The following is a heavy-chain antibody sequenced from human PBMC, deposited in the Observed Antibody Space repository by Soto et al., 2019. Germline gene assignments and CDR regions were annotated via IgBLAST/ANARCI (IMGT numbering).Heavy chain of an antibody. V-gene: IGHV1-69*04. D-gene: IGHD6-6*01. CDR2: IIPILGIA. CDR3: ARDGYSSSSDAFDI. J-gene: IGHJ3*02. Sequence: ASVKVSCKASGGTFSSYAISWVRQAPGQGLEWMGRIIPILGIANYAQKFQGRVTITADKSTSTAYMELSSLRSEDTAVYYCARDGYSSSSDAFDIWGQGTMVTVSS. CDR1: GGTFSSYA.